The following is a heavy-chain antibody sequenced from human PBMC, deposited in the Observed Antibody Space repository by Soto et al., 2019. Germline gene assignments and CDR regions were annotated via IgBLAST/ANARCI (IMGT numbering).Heavy chain of an antibody. CDR3: ASGAAFGVLDYYYYMDV. J-gene: IGHJ6*03. D-gene: IGHD3-3*01. V-gene: IGHV4-39*01. CDR2: IYYSGST. Sequence: QLQLQESGPGLVKPSETLSLTCTVSGGSISSSSYYWGWIRQPPGKGLEWIGSIYYSGSTYYNPSLKSRVTISVATSKNQFSLKLSSVTAADTAVYYCASGAAFGVLDYYYYMDVWGKGTTVTVSS. CDR1: GGSISSSSYY.